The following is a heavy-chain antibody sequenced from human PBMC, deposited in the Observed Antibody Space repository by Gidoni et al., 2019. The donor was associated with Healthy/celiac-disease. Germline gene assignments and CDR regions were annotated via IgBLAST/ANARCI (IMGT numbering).Heavy chain of an antibody. D-gene: IGHD3-10*01. CDR3: ARIGGRYYYGSGSFYY. V-gene: IGHV4-34*01. CDR1: GGSFSGYY. J-gene: IGHJ4*02. Sequence: QVQLQQWGAGLLKPSETLSLTCAVYGGSFSGYYWSWIRQPPGKGLEWIGEINHSGSTNYNPSLKSRVTISVDTSKNQFSLKLSSVTAADTAVYYCARIGGRYYYGSGSFYYWGQGTLVTVSS. CDR2: INHSGST.